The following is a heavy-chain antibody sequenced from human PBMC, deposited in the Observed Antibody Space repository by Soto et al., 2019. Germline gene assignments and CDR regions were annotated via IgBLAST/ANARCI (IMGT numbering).Heavy chain of an antibody. Sequence: ASVKASCKAPGYTITSIGISWVRQAPGQGLEWMGWINPYNGDTNYTQKVQGRVTMTTDTSTNTAYMELRRLRSDDTAVYYCTTHSPPTYISGWYLDSWGQGTLVTVSS. D-gene: IGHD6-19*01. CDR2: INPYNGDT. J-gene: IGHJ4*02. V-gene: IGHV1-18*01. CDR3: TTHSPPTYISGWYLDS. CDR1: GYTITSIG.